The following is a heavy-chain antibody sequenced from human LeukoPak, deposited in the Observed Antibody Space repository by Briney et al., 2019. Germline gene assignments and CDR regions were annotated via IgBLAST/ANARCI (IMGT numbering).Heavy chain of an antibody. CDR2: IYYSGST. J-gene: IGHJ5*02. V-gene: IGHV4-59*01. CDR3: ARGYYYDSSGYPPRFDP. Sequence: PSETLSLTCTVSGGSISSYYWSWIRQPPGKGLEWIGYIYYSGSTNYNPSLKSRVTISVDTSKNQFSLKLSSVTAADTAVYYCARGYYYDSSGYPPRFDPWAREPWSPSPQ. D-gene: IGHD3-22*01. CDR1: GGSISSYY.